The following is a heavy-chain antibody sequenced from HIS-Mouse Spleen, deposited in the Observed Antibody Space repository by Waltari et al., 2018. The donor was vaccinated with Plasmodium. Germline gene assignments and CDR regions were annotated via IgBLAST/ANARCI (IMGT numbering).Heavy chain of an antibody. Sequence: QVQLQESGPGLVKPSETLSLTCTVSGYSISSGYYWGWIRQPPGKGLEGIGSIDHSGRTYYNPSRKSRVTISVDTSKNQFSLKLSSVTAADTAVYYCAREGASTTMIVDFWGQGTLVTVSS. CDR1: GYSISSGYY. CDR2: IDHSGRT. V-gene: IGHV4-38-2*02. CDR3: AREGASTTMIVDF. J-gene: IGHJ4*02. D-gene: IGHD3-22*01.